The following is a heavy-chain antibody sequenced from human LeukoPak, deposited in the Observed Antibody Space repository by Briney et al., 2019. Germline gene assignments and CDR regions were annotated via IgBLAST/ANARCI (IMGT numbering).Heavy chain of an antibody. J-gene: IGHJ4*02. CDR1: GGSITDSSYY. CDR3: ARLHDCFTTSCYFDY. D-gene: IGHD2-2*01. V-gene: IGHV4-39*01. CDR2: INYSGNT. Sequence: SETLSLTCTVSGGSITDSSYYWAWVRQPPGMGLEWIGSINYSGNTYYTSSLKSRLTISVDTFNNQFSLRLNSVTAADTAVFYCARLHDCFTTSCYFDYWGQGTLVTVSS.